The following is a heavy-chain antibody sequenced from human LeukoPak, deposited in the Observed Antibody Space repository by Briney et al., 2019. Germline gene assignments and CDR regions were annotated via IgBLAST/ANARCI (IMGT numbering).Heavy chain of an antibody. D-gene: IGHD6-13*01. CDR3: AKDTEAGMDNWFDP. V-gene: IGHV3-23*01. Sequence: GGSLRLSCAASGFTFSSYAMSWVRQAPGKELEWVSAISGSGGSTYYADSVKGRFTISRDNSKNTLYLQMNSLRAEDTAVYYCAKDTEAGMDNWFDPWGQGTLVTVSS. CDR1: GFTFSSYA. CDR2: ISGSGGST. J-gene: IGHJ5*02.